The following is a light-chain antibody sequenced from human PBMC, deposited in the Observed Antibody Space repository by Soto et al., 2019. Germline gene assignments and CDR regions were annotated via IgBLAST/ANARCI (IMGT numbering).Light chain of an antibody. Sequence: DIQMTQSPSSLSASVGDTVTLTCRASQSITNYLTWFQQKRGKAPSLLIFAADNLQDGVPSRFSGSGSGRDFSLTISSLKPEDFATYYCQQSYDMPWTFGQGTKVDI. J-gene: IGKJ1*01. CDR3: QQSYDMPWT. CDR1: QSITNY. V-gene: IGKV1-39*01. CDR2: AAD.